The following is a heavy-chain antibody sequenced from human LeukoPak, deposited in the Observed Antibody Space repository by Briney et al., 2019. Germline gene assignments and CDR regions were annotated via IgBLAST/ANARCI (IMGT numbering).Heavy chain of an antibody. CDR1: GYTFTSYA. CDR2: INAGSGNT. Sequence: ASVKVSCKASGYTFTSYAMHWVRRAPGQRLEWMGWINAGSGNTKYSQKFQGRVTITRDTSASTAYMELSSLRSEDTAVYYCARSGGYGDYGLWFDPWGQGTLVTVSS. J-gene: IGHJ5*02. D-gene: IGHD4-17*01. V-gene: IGHV1-3*01. CDR3: ARSGGYGDYGLWFDP.